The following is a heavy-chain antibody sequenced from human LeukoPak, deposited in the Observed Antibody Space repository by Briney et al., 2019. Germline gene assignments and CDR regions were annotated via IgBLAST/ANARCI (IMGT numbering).Heavy chain of an antibody. CDR1: GGSFGGYY. J-gene: IGHJ4*02. CDR2: IYNSGST. Sequence: PSETLSLTCAVYGGSFGGYYWSWIRQPPGRGLEWIGHIYNSGSTNYNPSLKSRVTISVDTSKNQFSLKLSSVTAADTAVYYCARDPSGYFNYWGQGTLATVSS. CDR3: ARDPSGYFNY. V-gene: IGHV4-59*01. D-gene: IGHD3-22*01.